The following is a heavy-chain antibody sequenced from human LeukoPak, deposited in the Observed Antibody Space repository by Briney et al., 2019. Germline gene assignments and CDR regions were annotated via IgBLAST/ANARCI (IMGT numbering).Heavy chain of an antibody. CDR3: ARGYDFWSGYYEY. V-gene: IGHV4-39*06. CDR1: GGSISSSSYY. J-gene: IGHJ4*02. Sequence: SETLSLTCTVSGGSISSSSYYWGWIRQPPGKGLEWIGSIYYSGSTYYNPSLKSRVTISVDTSKNQFPLKLSSVTAADTAVYYCARGYDFWSGYYEYWGQGTLVTVSS. CDR2: IYYSGST. D-gene: IGHD3-3*01.